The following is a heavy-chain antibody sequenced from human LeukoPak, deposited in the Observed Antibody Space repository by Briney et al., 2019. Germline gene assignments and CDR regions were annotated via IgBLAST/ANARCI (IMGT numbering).Heavy chain of an antibody. CDR1: GFPFSSRV. J-gene: IGHJ4*02. CDR3: AKSPKLLLYSGSDGY. Sequence: GGSLRLSCAASGFPFSSRVMSWVRQAPGKGLEWIAYINHDGEAIYYPQFVRGRFIISRDNAKNTLFLQMNDQRDEDTAVYYCAKSPKLLLYSGSDGYWGQGTLVTVSS. V-gene: IGHV3-48*02. CDR2: INHDGEAI. D-gene: IGHD1-26*01.